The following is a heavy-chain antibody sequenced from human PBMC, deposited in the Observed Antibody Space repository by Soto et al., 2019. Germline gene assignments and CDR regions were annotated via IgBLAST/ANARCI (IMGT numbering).Heavy chain of an antibody. Sequence: QVQLQESGPGLVKPSGTLSLTCHVSGSSMSDYYWSWIRQSPGKGLEWFGYIYHTGTTNYNPSLKSRVTMSIDTSSNQFTLRVRSVTAADTAVYFCTRVPLDYTYGLEFWGQGTLVTVSS. CDR2: IYHTGTT. J-gene: IGHJ4*02. CDR1: GSSMSDYY. D-gene: IGHD5-18*01. CDR3: TRVPLDYTYGLEF. V-gene: IGHV4-59*01.